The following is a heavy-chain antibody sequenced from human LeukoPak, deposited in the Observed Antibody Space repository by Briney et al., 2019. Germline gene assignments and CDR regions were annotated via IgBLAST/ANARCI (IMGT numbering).Heavy chain of an antibody. D-gene: IGHD2-21*02. CDR2: TNHSGST. Sequence: PSETLSLTCAVYGGSFSGYYWSWIRQPPGKGLEWIGETNHSGSTYYNPSLKSRVTISVDTSKNQFSLKLSSVTAADTAVYYCARDMLTGWGLSSPDYWGQGTLVTVSS. J-gene: IGHJ4*02. V-gene: IGHV4-34*01. CDR1: GGSFSGYY. CDR3: ARDMLTGWGLSSPDY.